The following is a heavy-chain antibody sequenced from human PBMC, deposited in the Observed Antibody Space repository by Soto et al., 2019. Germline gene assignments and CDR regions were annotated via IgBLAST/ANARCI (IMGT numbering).Heavy chain of an antibody. J-gene: IGHJ3*02. CDR2: FDPEDGET. Sequence: ASVKVSCKVSGYTLTELSMHWVRQAPGKGLEWMGGFDPEDGETIYAQKFQGRVTMTEDTSTDTAYMELSRLRSEDTAVYYCATEEPGYSRSWYAFDIWGQGTMVTVSS. D-gene: IGHD6-13*01. CDR1: GYTLTELS. V-gene: IGHV1-24*01. CDR3: ATEEPGYSRSWYAFDI.